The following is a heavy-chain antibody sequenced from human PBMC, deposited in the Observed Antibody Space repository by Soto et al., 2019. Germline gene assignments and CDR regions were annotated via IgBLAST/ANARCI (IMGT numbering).Heavy chain of an antibody. CDR3: AIFRRTEWLGYKYCY. J-gene: IGHJ4*02. CDR1: GGSISSAGNY. Sequence: PSETLSLTCTVSGGSISSAGNYWSWVRQHPGKGLEWIGYSYYSGSTNYNPSLKSRVTISVDTSNNQFSLKLSSVTAAVTAVDYCAIFRRTEWLGYKYCYWGQGILVTVSS. D-gene: IGHD3-3*01. CDR2: SYYSGST. V-gene: IGHV4-31*03.